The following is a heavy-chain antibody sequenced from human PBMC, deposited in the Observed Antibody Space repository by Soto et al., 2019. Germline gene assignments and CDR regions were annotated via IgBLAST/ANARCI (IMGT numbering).Heavy chain of an antibody. J-gene: IGHJ5*02. V-gene: IGHV1-45*02. D-gene: IGHD1-26*01. CDR2: ITPFSGDV. Sequence: QMQLVQSGAEVKKTGSTVTVSCKALGNTFTYRYLHWVRQAPGQALEWMGWITPFSGDVHYAQKFQERVTITRDRSINTAYMRMSSLRSEDTAMYYCAGGGAGSGPFTWELPHPWGQGTLVTVSS. CDR1: GNTFTYRY. CDR3: AGGGAGSGPFTWELPHP.